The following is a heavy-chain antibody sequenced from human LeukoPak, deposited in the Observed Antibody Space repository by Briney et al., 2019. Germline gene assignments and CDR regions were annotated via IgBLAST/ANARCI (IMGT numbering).Heavy chain of an antibody. CDR2: INHSGST. D-gene: IGHD6-6*01. V-gene: IGHV4-34*01. CDR3: ARVNSSSNYFDY. J-gene: IGHJ4*02. Sequence: SETLSLTCAVYGGSFSGYYWSWIRQPPGKGQEWIGEINHSGSTNYNPSLKSRVTISVDTSKNQFSLKLSSVTAADTAVYYCARVNSSSNYFDYWGQGTLVTVSS. CDR1: GGSFSGYY.